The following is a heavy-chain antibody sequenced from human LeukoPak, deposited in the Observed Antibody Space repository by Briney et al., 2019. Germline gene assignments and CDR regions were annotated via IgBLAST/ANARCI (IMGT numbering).Heavy chain of an antibody. Sequence: GGSLRLSCAASGFTFSSYAMSWVRQAPGKGLEWVSAISGSGGSTYYADSVKGRFTISRDNSKNTLCLQMNSLRAEDTAVYYCAKGVSIFGVVHFNWFDPWGQGTLVTVSS. CDR1: GFTFSSYA. J-gene: IGHJ5*02. D-gene: IGHD3-3*01. CDR2: ISGSGGST. CDR3: AKGVSIFGVVHFNWFDP. V-gene: IGHV3-23*01.